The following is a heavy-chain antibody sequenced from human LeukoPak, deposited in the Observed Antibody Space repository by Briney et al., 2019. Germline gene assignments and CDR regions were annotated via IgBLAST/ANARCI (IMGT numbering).Heavy chain of an antibody. Sequence: SVKVSCKASGGTFTSYAISWVRQAPGQGLEWVGGIIPIFGTANYAQKFQGRVTITADESTSTAYMELSSLRSEATAVYYCARRNVLRFLELRQTGYYYNYMVVLGKGGTVTLSS. V-gene: IGHV1-69*13. CDR2: IIPIFGTA. D-gene: IGHD3-3*01. J-gene: IGHJ6*03. CDR1: GGTFTSYA. CDR3: ARRNVLRFLELRQTGYYYNYMVV.